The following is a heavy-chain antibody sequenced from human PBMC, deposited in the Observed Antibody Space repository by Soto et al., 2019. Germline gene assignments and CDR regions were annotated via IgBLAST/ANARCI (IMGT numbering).Heavy chain of an antibody. Sequence: SVKVPCQASGYTFTSYAMNWVRQAPGQGLEWMGRIIPNYGVPNYAQNFQGRVTFKVDASTNTAHMELSGLRFEDTAVYYCATAGSRDINRGAYDIWGQGTMVTVAS. D-gene: IGHD1-26*01. V-gene: IGHV1-69*13. J-gene: IGHJ3*02. CDR2: IIPNYGVP. CDR3: ATAGSRDINRGAYDI. CDR1: GYTFTSYA.